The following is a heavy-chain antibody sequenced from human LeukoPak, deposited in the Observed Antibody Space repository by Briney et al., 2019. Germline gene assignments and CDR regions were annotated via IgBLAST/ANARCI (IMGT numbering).Heavy chain of an antibody. D-gene: IGHD2-15*01. J-gene: IGHJ4*02. V-gene: IGHV4-31*03. CDR1: GGPISSGGYY. Sequence: SQTLSLTCTVSGGPISSGGYYWSWIRQHPGKGLEWIGYIYYSGSTYYNPSLKSRVTISVDTSKNQFSLKLSSVTAADTAVYYCARGLGISGRFDYWGQGTLVTVSS. CDR3: ARGLGISGRFDY. CDR2: IYYSGST.